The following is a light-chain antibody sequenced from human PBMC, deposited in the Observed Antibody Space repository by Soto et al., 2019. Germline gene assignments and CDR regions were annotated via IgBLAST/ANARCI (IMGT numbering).Light chain of an antibody. CDR2: GAS. CDR1: QDIKSF. V-gene: IGKV1-39*01. Sequence: DIQMTQSPSSLSASVGDRVTITCRPGQDIKSFLNWYQQKPGKAPHLLIYGASRLQSGVPSRFSGSGSGTHFTLTITSLQPGDSASYVCQQTYAIPWTFGQGTTV. J-gene: IGKJ1*01. CDR3: QQTYAIPWT.